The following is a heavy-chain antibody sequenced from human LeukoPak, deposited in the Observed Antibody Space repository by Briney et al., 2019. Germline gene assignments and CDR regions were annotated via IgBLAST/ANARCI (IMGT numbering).Heavy chain of an antibody. Sequence: MPSETLSLTCAVYGGSFSGYYWSWTRQPPGKGLEWIGEINHSGSTNYNPSLKSRVTISVDTSKNQFSLKLSSVTAADTAVYYCARESAAAGPVFDYWGQGTLVTVSS. CDR3: ARESAAAGPVFDY. J-gene: IGHJ4*02. CDR1: GGSFSGYY. V-gene: IGHV4-34*01. CDR2: INHSGST. D-gene: IGHD6-13*01.